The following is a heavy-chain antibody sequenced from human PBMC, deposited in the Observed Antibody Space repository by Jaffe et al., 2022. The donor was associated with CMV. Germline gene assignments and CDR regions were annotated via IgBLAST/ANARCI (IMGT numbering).Heavy chain of an antibody. CDR1: GFTFDDYA. CDR2: ISWNSGSI. Sequence: EVQLVESGGGLVQPGRSLRLSCAASGFTFDDYAMHWVRQAPGKGLEWVSGISWNSGSIGYADSVKGRFTISRDNAKNSLYLQMNSLRAEDTALYYCAKDRSSSWYLTNYYYYGMDVWGQGTTVTVSS. D-gene: IGHD6-13*01. J-gene: IGHJ6*02. V-gene: IGHV3-9*01. CDR3: AKDRSSSWYLTNYYYYGMDV.